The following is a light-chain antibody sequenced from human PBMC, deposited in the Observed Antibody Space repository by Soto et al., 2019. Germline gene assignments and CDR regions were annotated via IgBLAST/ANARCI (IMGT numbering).Light chain of an antibody. CDR2: EVS. CDR3: SSYAGSNPL. CDR1: SSDVGGYNY. Sequence: QSALTQPPSAYGSPGQSVTISCTGTSSDVGGYNYVSWYQQHPGKAPKLMIYEVSKRPSGVPDRFSCSKSGNTASLTVSGLQAEDEADYYCSSYAGSNPLLGVGTKRTVL. J-gene: IGLJ2*01. V-gene: IGLV2-8*01.